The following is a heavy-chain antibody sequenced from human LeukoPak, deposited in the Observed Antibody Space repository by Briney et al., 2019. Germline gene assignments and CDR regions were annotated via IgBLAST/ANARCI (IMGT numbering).Heavy chain of an antibody. Sequence: ASVKVSCKASGGTFSSYTISWGRHAPGQGLEWMGRIIPILGIANYAQKFQGRVTITADKSTSTAYMELSSLRSEDTAVYYCASPPINNYDSSGYYPYWGQGTLVTVSS. CDR2: IIPILGIA. J-gene: IGHJ4*02. V-gene: IGHV1-69*02. CDR1: GGTFSSYT. D-gene: IGHD3-22*01. CDR3: ASPPINNYDSSGYYPY.